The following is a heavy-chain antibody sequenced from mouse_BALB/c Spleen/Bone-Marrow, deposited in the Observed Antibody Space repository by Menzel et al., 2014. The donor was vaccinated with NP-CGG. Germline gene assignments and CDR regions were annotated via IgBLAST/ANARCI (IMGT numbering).Heavy chain of an antibody. V-gene: IGHV7-3*02. J-gene: IGHJ1*01. CDR1: GFTLTDYY. Sequence: EVQLVESGGGLVQPGGSLRLSCATSGFTLTDYYMSWVRQPPGKALEWLGFIRNKAKGYTTEYSASVKGRFTISRDNSQSILYLQMTTLRPGDSATYFCARDIEGNYSYWYLDVWGAGTTVTVSS. D-gene: IGHD2-1*01. CDR2: IRNKAKGYTT. CDR3: ARDIEGNYSYWYLDV.